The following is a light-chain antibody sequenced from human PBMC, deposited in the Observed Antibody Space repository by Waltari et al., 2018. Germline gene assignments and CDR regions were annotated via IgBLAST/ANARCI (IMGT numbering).Light chain of an antibody. J-gene: IGKJ1*01. CDR1: QSISSW. CDR3: QQYNSYSTWT. CDR2: KAS. Sequence: DIQMTQSPSTLSASVGDRVTITCLASQSISSWLAWYQQKPGKAPKLLIYKASSLESGVPSRFSGSGSGTEFTLTISSLQPDDFATYYCQQYNSYSTWTFGQGTKVEIK. V-gene: IGKV1-5*03.